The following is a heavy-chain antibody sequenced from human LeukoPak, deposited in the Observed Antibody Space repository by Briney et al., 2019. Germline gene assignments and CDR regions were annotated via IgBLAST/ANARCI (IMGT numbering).Heavy chain of an antibody. D-gene: IGHD2-2*01. V-gene: IGHV3-11*04. Sequence: PGGSLRLSCAASGFTFSDYYMSWIRQAPGKGLEWVSYISSSGSTIYYADSVKGRFTISMDNAKNSLYLQMNSLRAEDTAVYYCARDKTKWVVPAAPTDYWGQGTLVTVSS. CDR3: ARDKTKWVVPAAPTDY. CDR1: GFTFSDYY. J-gene: IGHJ4*02. CDR2: ISSSGSTI.